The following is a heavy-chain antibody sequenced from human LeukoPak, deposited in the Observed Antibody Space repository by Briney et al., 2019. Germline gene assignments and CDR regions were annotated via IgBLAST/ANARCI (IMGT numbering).Heavy chain of an antibody. D-gene: IGHD2-2*01. CDR2: ISSSSSTI. V-gene: IGHV3-48*04. CDR3: ARAGGVVPAATRYNWFDP. CDR1: GFTFSSYS. Sequence: PGGSLRLSCAASGFTFSSYSMNWVRQAPGKGLEWVSYISSSSSTIYYADSVKGRFTISRDNPKNSLYLQMNSLRAEDTAVYYCARAGGVVPAATRYNWFDPWGQGTLVTVSS. J-gene: IGHJ5*02.